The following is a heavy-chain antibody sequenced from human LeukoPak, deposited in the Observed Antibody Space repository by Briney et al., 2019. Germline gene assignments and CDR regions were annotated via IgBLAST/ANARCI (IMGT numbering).Heavy chain of an antibody. Sequence: GGSLRLSCAASGFTVSSNYMSWVRQASGKGLEWVGRIKSKTDGGTTDYAAPVKGRFTISRDDSKNTLYLQMNSLKTEDTAVYYCTTEDIVLMVYAMASAFDIWGQGTMVTVSS. CDR1: GFTVSSNY. CDR3: TTEDIVLMVYAMASAFDI. V-gene: IGHV3-15*01. CDR2: IKSKTDGGTT. D-gene: IGHD2-8*01. J-gene: IGHJ3*02.